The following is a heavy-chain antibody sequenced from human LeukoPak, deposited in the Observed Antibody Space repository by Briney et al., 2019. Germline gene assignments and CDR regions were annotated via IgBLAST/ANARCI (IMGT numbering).Heavy chain of an antibody. CDR2: ISSSGTTK. D-gene: IGHD2/OR15-2a*01. CDR1: GFTFSSYE. J-gene: IGHJ3*02. V-gene: IGHV3-48*03. CDR3: ARSNRDAFDM. Sequence: GGSLRLSCAASGFTFSSYEMNWVRQGPGKGLEWESYISSSGTTKYYADSVKGRFTLSRDNAKKSLSLQMNSLRAEDTAIYYCARSNRDAFDMWGQGTVVTVSS.